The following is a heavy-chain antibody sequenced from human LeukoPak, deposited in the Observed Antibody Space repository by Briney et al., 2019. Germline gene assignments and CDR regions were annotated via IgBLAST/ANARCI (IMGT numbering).Heavy chain of an antibody. D-gene: IGHD2-2*01. Sequence: GGSLRLSCTVSGFTFSTYWMSWVRQAPGKGLERVANIEHDGSTKFYLDSVKGRFTISRDNAKNSLYLQMNSLRAEDTAVYYCARDCSSTSCYAGRDWFDPWGQGTLVTVSS. CDR1: GFTFSTYW. CDR2: IEHDGSTK. J-gene: IGHJ5*02. CDR3: ARDCSSTSCYAGRDWFDP. V-gene: IGHV3-7*01.